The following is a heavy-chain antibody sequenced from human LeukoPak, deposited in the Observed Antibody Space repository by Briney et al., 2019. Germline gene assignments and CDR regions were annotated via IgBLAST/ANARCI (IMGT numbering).Heavy chain of an antibody. CDR3: ARASDPWLQLT. CDR1: GFTFSNYW. Sequence: GGPLRLSCAASGFTFSNYWMIWVRQAPGKGLEWVGNIKLDGSEKRYADSVRGRFSISRDNAQTSLYLQMNSLRAEDTAVYYCARASDPWLQLTWGQGTLVTVSS. CDR2: IKLDGSEK. D-gene: IGHD5-24*01. V-gene: IGHV3-7*05. J-gene: IGHJ5*02.